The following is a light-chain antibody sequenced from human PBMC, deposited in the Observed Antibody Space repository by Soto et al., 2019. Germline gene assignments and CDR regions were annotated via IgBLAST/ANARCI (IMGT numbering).Light chain of an antibody. V-gene: IGKV1-39*01. CDR3: QQSYTTPRT. CDR1: QYISTY. J-gene: IGKJ1*01. CDR2: SAS. Sequence: DIQMTQSPSSLSASVGDRVTITCRASQYISTYLNGYRQKSGKAPEVLIYSASTLQSGVPSRFSGRGSGTDFTLTIIGLQSEDFATYYCQQSYTTPRTFGAGTKVEIK.